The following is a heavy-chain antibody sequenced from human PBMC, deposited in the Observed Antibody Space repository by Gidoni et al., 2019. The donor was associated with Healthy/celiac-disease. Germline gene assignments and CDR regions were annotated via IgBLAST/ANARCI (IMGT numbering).Heavy chain of an antibody. Sequence: QVQLVESGGGVVQPGRSLRLSCAASGFTFSSYGMHWVRQAPGKGLEWVAVIWYDGSNKYYADSVKGRFTISRDNSKNTLYLQMNSLRAEDTAVYYCARGSDTGMDYFDYWGQGTLVTVSS. D-gene: IGHD1-1*01. CDR2: IWYDGSNK. V-gene: IGHV3-33*01. J-gene: IGHJ4*02. CDR3: ARGSDTGMDYFDY. CDR1: GFTFSSYG.